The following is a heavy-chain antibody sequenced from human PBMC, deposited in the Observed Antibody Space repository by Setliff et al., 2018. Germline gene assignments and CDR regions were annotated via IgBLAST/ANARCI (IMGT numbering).Heavy chain of an antibody. J-gene: IGHJ3*01. V-gene: IGHV1-46*01. CDR3: ARFGGSCSSSSCYASDL. CDR1: GYTLSHYY. CDR2: IITNTGKT. D-gene: IGHD2-2*01. Sequence: ASVKVSCKASGYTLSHYYMHWVRQAPGQGPEWMGMIITNTGKTSYAQKFQGRVTMTTDTSTGTGYMELRSLRSDDTAVYFCARFGGSCSSSSCYASDLWGQGTMVTVSS.